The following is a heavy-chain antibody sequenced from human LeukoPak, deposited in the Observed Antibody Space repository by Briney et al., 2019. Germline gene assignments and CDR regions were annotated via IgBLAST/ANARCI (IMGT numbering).Heavy chain of an antibody. CDR3: AKGYDYTPSD. V-gene: IGHV3-33*06. CDR2: IWYGGSNK. Sequence: PGGSLRLSCAASGFTFSSYGMHWVRQAPGKGLEWVAVIWYGGSNKYYADSVKGRFTISRDNSKNTLYLQMNSLRAEDTAVYYCAKGYDYTPSDWGQGTLVTVSS. D-gene: IGHD3-22*01. CDR1: GFTFSSYG. J-gene: IGHJ4*02.